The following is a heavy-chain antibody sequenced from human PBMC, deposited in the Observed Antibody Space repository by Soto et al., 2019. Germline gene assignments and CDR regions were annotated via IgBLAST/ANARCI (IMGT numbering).Heavy chain of an antibody. CDR2: IVVGSGNT. Sequence: SVKVSCKASGFTFSSSAVQWVRQTRGQCLEWIGWIVVGSGNTNYAQKFQERVTITRDMSTSTAYMDLRGLTSEDTAMYYCARRDYYDSSGYDYWGQGTLVTVSS. D-gene: IGHD3-22*01. CDR3: ARRDYYDSSGYDY. CDR1: GFTFSSSA. V-gene: IGHV1-58*01. J-gene: IGHJ4*02.